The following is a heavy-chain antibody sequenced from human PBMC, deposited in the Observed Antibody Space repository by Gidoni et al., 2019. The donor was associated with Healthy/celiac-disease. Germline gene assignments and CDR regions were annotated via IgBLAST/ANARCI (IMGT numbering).Heavy chain of an antibody. CDR3: ARGRGYSYGRTFDY. V-gene: IGHV4-34*01. J-gene: IGHJ4*02. CDR1: GGSFSGYY. Sequence: HVQLQQWGAGLLKDSETLSLTCAVYGGSFSGYYWSWLRQPPGKGLEGIGEINHSGSTNYNPSLKSRVTISVDTSKNQFSLRVRFVTAADTAVYYCARGRGYSYGRTFDYWGQGTLVTVSS. D-gene: IGHD5-18*01. CDR2: INHSGST.